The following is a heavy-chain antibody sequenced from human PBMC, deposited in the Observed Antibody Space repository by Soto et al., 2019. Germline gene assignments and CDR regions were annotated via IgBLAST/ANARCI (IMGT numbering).Heavy chain of an antibody. CDR1: NYLFGAFG. Sequence: QVQLVQSGAEVKNPGASVKVSCQASNYLFGAFGISWVRQAPGQGLEWMGWITPYNGNTHYAEKFQDRVTMTADKSTTTAYMEVRRLTSDDTAVYFCARISARRNDFHVWGQGTVVTVSS. CDR3: ARISARRNDFHV. V-gene: IGHV1-18*01. CDR2: ITPYNGNT. J-gene: IGHJ3*01.